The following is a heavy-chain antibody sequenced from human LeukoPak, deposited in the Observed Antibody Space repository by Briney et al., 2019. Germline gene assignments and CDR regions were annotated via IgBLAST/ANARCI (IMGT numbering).Heavy chain of an antibody. J-gene: IGHJ6*02. CDR1: GYSFTSSW. CDR3: ARLQLGVKSYDSGMEV. V-gene: IGHV5-10-1*01. Sequence: GESLRISCKGSGYSFTSSWIGGTRQMPGKGLEWMGRIDPSDSYTNYSPSFQGHVTISADKSINTAYLQWSSLKASDTAMYYCARLQLGVKSYDSGMEVWGHKTTVTVSS. D-gene: IGHD5-18*01. CDR2: IDPSDSYT.